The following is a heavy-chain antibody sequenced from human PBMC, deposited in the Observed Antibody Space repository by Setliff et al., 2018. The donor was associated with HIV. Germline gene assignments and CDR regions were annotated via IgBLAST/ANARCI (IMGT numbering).Heavy chain of an antibody. J-gene: IGHJ6*03. CDR2: IWYDGNNK. CDR1: GFTFSDYY. CDR3: AKDRNWAYMDV. D-gene: IGHD3-16*01. Sequence: GGSLRLSCAASGFTFSDYYMSWIRQAPGKGLEWVAVIWYDGNNKYYADSLKGRFTISRDNSKNTLYLQMNSLRAEDTAVYYCAKDRNWAYMDVWGKGTSVTVSS. V-gene: IGHV3-33*06.